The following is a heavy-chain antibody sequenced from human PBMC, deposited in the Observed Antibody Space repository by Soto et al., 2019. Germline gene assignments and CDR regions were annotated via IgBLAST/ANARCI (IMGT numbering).Heavy chain of an antibody. Sequence: EVQLVESGGGLVQSGGSLRLSCEACGFSFITYWIQWVRQAPGKGLEWVASIKEDGSEKQYVDSVKGRFTISRDNTKNSLYLQMNNLSEEATAVYYCVRAISGSFSLWGQGTLVIVSS. J-gene: IGHJ4*02. D-gene: IGHD2-15*01. V-gene: IGHV3-7*04. CDR1: GFSFITYW. CDR2: IKEDGSEK. CDR3: VRAISGSFSL.